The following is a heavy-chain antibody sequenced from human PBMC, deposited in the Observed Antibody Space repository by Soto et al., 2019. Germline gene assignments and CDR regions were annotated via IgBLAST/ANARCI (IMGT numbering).Heavy chain of an antibody. CDR1: GGTFSSYR. V-gene: IGHV1-69*01. J-gene: IGHJ4*02. Sequence: QVQLVQSGAEVKKPGSSVKVSCKASGGTFSSYRINWVRQAPGQGLEWVGGIVPIYRTADYAQKFQGRVTIPADESARTSYMGLRSLKSQDTAVYYCVRDSGAKLSSSWGQGTLVTVSS. CDR2: IVPIYRTA. D-gene: IGHD2-2*01. CDR3: VRDSGAKLSSS.